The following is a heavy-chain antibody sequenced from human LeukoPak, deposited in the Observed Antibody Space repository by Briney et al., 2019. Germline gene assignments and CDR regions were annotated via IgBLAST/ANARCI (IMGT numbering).Heavy chain of an antibody. CDR2: IRPYNGNT. V-gene: IGHV1-18*01. CDR1: GYTFTSYG. J-gene: IGHJ3*02. D-gene: IGHD2-2*01. CDR3: ARDTLVEYQLLYAFDI. Sequence: ASVKVSCKASGYTFTSYGISWVRQAPGQGLEWMGWIRPYNGNTNYAQKLQGRVTITADESTSTAYMELSSLRSEDTAVYYCARDTLVEYQLLYAFDIWGQGTMVTVSS.